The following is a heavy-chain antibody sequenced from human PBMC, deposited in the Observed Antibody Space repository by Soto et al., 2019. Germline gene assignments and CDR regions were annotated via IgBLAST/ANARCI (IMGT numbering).Heavy chain of an antibody. CDR2: IYYSGST. J-gene: IGHJ4*02. CDR3: ARRYRGALAY. Sequence: SETLSLTCTVSGGSISSSSYYWGWIRQPPGKGLEWIGSIYYSGSTYYNPSLKSRVTISVDTSKNQFSLKLSSVTAADTAVYYCARRYRGALAYWGQGTLVTVSS. V-gene: IGHV4-39*01. D-gene: IGHD2-15*01. CDR1: GGSISSSSYY.